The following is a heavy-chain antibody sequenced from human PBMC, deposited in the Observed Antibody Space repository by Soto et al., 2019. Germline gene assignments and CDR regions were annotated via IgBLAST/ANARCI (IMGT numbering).Heavy chain of an antibody. J-gene: IGHJ6*02. V-gene: IGHV3-23*01. CDR1: GFTFSSYA. Sequence: LRLSCAASGFTFSSYAMSWVRQAPGKGLEWVSGISGGGGSTYYADSVKGRFTISRDNSKNTLYLQMNSLRAEDTAVYYCAKDQMVKGIIVATIYYYGMDVWGQGTTVTVSS. D-gene: IGHD5-12*01. CDR2: ISGGGGST. CDR3: AKDQMVKGIIVATIYYYGMDV.